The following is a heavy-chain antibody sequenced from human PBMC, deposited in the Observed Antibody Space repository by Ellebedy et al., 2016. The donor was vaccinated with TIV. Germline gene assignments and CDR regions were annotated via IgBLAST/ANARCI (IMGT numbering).Heavy chain of an antibody. Sequence: GESLKISCAASGFTFNSYWMSWVRQAPGKGLEWMANINQDGRRIYYVDSVNGRSTISRDNAKNSVYLRMNTLRVDDTAVYHCVRDGAYGDYSPGYYGMDVWGQGTTVTVSS. D-gene: IGHD3-22*01. J-gene: IGHJ6*02. CDR1: GFTFNSYW. CDR3: VRDGAYGDYSPGYYGMDV. V-gene: IGHV3-7*03. CDR2: INQDGRRI.